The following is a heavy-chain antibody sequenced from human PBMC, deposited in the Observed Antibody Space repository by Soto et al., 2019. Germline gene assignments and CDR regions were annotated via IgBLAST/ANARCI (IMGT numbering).Heavy chain of an antibody. D-gene: IGHD3-3*01. Sequence: HPGGSLRLSCAASGFTFSSYAMHWVRQAPGKGRDWVSGISYDESNKSYAASVKGRFTISRDNSKNTLYLKMNSLRAEDTAVYYCARGKDDDFWNGYYRWGPSYYYGMDVWGQGTTVTVSS. CDR2: ISYDESNK. CDR1: GFTFSSYA. J-gene: IGHJ6*02. CDR3: ARGKDDDFWNGYYRWGPSYYYGMDV. V-gene: IGHV3-30-3*01.